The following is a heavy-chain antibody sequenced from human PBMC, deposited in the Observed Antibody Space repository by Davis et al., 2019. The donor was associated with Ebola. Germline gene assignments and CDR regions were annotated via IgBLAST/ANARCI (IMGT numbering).Heavy chain of an antibody. CDR1: GFTFSGSA. V-gene: IGHV3-73*01. D-gene: IGHD3-22*01. CDR3: TTDRGYYDSSGYQDY. CDR2: IRSKANSYAT. Sequence: GGSLGLSCAASGFTFSGSAMHWVRQASGKGLEWVGRIRSKANSYATAYAASVKGRFTISRDDSKNTAYLQMNSLKTEDTAVYYCTTDRGYYDSSGYQDYWGQGTLVTVSS. J-gene: IGHJ4*02.